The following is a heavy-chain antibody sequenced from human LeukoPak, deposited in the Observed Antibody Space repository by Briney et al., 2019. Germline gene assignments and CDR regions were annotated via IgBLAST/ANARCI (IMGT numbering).Heavy chain of an antibody. V-gene: IGHV1-2*02. CDR2: INPNSGDT. D-gene: IGHD3-3*01. Sequence: EASVKVSCKASGYTFTSYYMHWVRQAPGQGLEWMGRINPNSGDTNYAQKFLGRVTMTRDTSISTAYMELSSLTSDDTAVYYCASISEVWSGYYTVHHDYWGQGTLVTVSS. CDR3: ASISEVWSGYYTVHHDY. J-gene: IGHJ4*02. CDR1: GYTFTSYY.